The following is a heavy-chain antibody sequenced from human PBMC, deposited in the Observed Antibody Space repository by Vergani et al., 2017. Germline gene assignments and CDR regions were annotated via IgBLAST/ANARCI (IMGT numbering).Heavy chain of an antibody. V-gene: IGHV4-30-4*01. J-gene: IGHJ6*03. Sequence: QVQLQESGPGLVKPSQTLSLTCTVSGGSISSGDYYWSWIRQPPGKGLEWIGYIYYSGSTYYNPSLKSRVTISVDTSKNQFSLKLNSVTAADTAVYYCARDLINYDILTGYPPNYYYYYMDVWGKGTTVTVSS. CDR3: ARDLINYDILTGYPPNYYYYYMDV. CDR2: IYYSGST. CDR1: GGSISSGDYY. D-gene: IGHD3-9*01.